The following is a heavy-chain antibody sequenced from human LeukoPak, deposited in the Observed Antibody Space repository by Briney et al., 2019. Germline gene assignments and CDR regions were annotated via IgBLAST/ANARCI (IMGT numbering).Heavy chain of an antibody. V-gene: IGHV4-61*02. Sequence: PSQTLSLTCTVSGGSISSGSYYWSWIRQPAGKGLEWIGRIYTSGSTNYNPSLKSRVTISVDTSKNQFSLKLSSVTAADTAVYYCARDRARITIFGVESGYFDYWGQGTLVTVSS. J-gene: IGHJ4*02. CDR1: GGSISSGSYY. CDR3: ARDRARITIFGVESGYFDY. CDR2: IYTSGST. D-gene: IGHD3-3*01.